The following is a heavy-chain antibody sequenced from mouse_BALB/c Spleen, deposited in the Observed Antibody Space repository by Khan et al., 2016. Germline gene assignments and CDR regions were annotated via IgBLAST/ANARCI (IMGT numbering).Heavy chain of an antibody. Sequence: EVQLQESGPGLVKPSQSLYLTCTVTGYSINSDYAWNWIRQFPGNKLEWMGYISYSGSTSYNPSLKSRISITRDRSKNQFFLQLNSVTTADTAKYYGAILIYYYGSRFAYWGQGTLVTVSA. J-gene: IGHJ3*01. CDR1: GYSINSDYA. V-gene: IGHV3-2*02. CDR3: AILIYYYGSRFAY. CDR2: ISYSGST. D-gene: IGHD1-1*01.